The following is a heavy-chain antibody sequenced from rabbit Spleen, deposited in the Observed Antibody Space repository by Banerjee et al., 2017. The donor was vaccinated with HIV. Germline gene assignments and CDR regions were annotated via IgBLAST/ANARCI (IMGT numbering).Heavy chain of an antibody. Sequence: QSLEESGGDLVKPGASLTLTCTASGVSFSSSSYMCWVRQAPEKGLEWIACIDTGSSGFTYFATWAKGRFTCSKTSSTTVTLQMTSLTVADTATYFCARDTGSSFSSYGMDLWGPGTLVTVS. CDR1: GVSFSSSSY. J-gene: IGHJ6*01. CDR3: ARDTGSSFSSYGMDL. CDR2: IDTGSSGFT. D-gene: IGHD8-1*01. V-gene: IGHV1S40*01.